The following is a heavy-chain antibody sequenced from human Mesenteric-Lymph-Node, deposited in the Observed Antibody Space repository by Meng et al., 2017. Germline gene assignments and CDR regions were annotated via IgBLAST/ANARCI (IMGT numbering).Heavy chain of an antibody. CDR3: ARSQGYYYGSGSPPANIKGGYGMDV. V-gene: IGHV4-34*01. Sequence: SQTLSLTCAVYGGSFSGYYWSWIRQPPGKGLEWIGEINHSGSTNYIHSLKSRVTISVDTSKNQFSLKPSYVTAADTAVYYCARSQGYYYGSGSPPANIKGGYGMDVWGQGTTVTVSS. D-gene: IGHD3-10*01. CDR2: INHSGST. J-gene: IGHJ6*02. CDR1: GGSFSGYY.